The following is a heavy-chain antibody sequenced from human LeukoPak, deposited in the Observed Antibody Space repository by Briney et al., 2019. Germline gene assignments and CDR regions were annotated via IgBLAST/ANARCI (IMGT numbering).Heavy chain of an antibody. CDR2: MYHSGST. D-gene: IGHD7-27*01. Sequence: KSSETLSLTCTVSGYSISSGFHWGWIRQPPGKGLEWIGCMYHSGSTYYNPSLKSRVTISVDTSKNQFSLKLSSVTAADTAVYYCARVNWVNDYWGQGTLVTVSS. CDR3: ARVNWVNDY. J-gene: IGHJ4*02. CDR1: GYSISSGFH. V-gene: IGHV4-38-2*02.